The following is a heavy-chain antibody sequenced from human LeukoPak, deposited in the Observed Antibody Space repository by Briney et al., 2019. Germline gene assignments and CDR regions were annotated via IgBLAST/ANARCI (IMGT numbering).Heavy chain of an antibody. CDR2: ICSSGHT. CDR3: ARDDFGDVDAFDI. Sequence: SETLSLTCTVSGGSINRYYWSWLRQSAGKGLEWLTRICSSGHTNYNPSLKSRVTISLDISKNQFSLTMRSVTAADTAMYFCARDDFGDVDAFDIWGQGTMVTVSS. V-gene: IGHV4-4*07. CDR1: GGSINRYY. J-gene: IGHJ3*02. D-gene: IGHD4-17*01.